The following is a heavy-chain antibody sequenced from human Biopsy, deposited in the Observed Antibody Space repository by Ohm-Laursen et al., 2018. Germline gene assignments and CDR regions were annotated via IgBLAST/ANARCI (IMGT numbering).Heavy chain of an antibody. Sequence: AASVKVSCNVSGYTLTELSMHWVRQAPGKGLEWMGGFAPENGKTVYAQNFQARVSMTEDTSTDTAYMELRSLRSEDTAVYYCAADINVWNVNYWGQGTQVTVSP. CDR3: AADINVWNVNY. CDR1: GYTLTELS. CDR2: FAPENGKT. D-gene: IGHD1-1*01. V-gene: IGHV1-24*01. J-gene: IGHJ4*02.